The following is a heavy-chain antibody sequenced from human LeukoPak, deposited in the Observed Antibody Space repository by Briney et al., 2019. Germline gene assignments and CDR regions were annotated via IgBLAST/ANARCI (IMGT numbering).Heavy chain of an antibody. J-gene: IGHJ4*02. Sequence: GPVKVSCKASWYIFSTYGISWGGQAPGEGLEWIGWISGYNGDTNYAERFQGRVTMTTDTSTTTAYMELRSLTSDDTAVYYCVRDLRSVRYGDYDYWGQGTLVTVSS. CDR2: ISGYNGDT. D-gene: IGHD4-17*01. CDR3: VRDLRSVRYGDYDY. V-gene: IGHV1-18*01. CDR1: WYIFSTYG.